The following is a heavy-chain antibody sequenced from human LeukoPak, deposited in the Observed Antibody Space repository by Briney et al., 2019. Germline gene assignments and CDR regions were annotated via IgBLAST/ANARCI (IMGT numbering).Heavy chain of an antibody. CDR2: ISGSGGST. CDR1: GGSISSYY. V-gene: IGHV3-23*01. J-gene: IGHJ4*02. CDR3: AKDSYSKGDF. Sequence: ETLSLTCTVSGGSISSYYWSWVRQAPGKGLEWVSAISGSGGSTYYADSVKGRFTISRDNAKNSLYLQMNSLRAEDTAVYYCAKDSYSKGDFWGQGVLVTVSS. D-gene: IGHD6-13*01.